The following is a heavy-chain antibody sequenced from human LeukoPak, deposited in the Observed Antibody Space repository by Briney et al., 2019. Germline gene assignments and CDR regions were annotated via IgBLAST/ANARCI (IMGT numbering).Heavy chain of an antibody. CDR2: IYYSGST. D-gene: IGHD3-22*01. CDR3: ARPTKSYDSSGSFDY. J-gene: IGHJ4*02. V-gene: IGHV4-59*08. CDR1: GDSISSYY. Sequence: PSETLSLTCTVSGDSISSYYWSWIRQPPGKGLKGIGYIYYSGSTNYNPSLKSRVTISVDTSKNQFSLKLSSVTAADTAVYYCARPTKSYDSSGSFDYWGQGTLVTVSS.